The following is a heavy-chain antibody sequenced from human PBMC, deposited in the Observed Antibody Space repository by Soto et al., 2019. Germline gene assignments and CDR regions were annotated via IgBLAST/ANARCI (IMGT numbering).Heavy chain of an antibody. CDR1: GGSINSDY. V-gene: IGHV4-59*08. CDR2: IYYSGSTNYP. Sequence: SETLSLTCTVSGGSINSDYWSWIRQPPGKGLEWIGYIYYSGSTNYPNYNPSLMSRITISGDTSKNQFSLELNSVTAADTAVYYCARPIMGASGYDAFDIWGQGTMVTVSS. D-gene: IGHD1-26*01. CDR3: ARPIMGASGYDAFDI. J-gene: IGHJ3*02.